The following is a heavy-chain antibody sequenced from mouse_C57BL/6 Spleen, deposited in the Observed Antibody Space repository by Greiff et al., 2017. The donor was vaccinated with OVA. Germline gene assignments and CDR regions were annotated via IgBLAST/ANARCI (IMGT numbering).Heavy chain of an antibody. CDR3: ARKASTVVATGAMDY. D-gene: IGHD1-1*01. V-gene: IGHV1-54*01. J-gene: IGHJ4*01. CDR2: INPGSGGT. CDR1: GYAFTNYL. Sequence: VQLVESGAELVRPGTSVKVSCKASGYAFTNYLIEWVKQRPGQGLEWIGVINPGSGGTNYNEKFKGKATLTADKSSSTAYMQLSSLTSEDSAVYFCARKASTVVATGAMDYWGQGTSVTVSS.